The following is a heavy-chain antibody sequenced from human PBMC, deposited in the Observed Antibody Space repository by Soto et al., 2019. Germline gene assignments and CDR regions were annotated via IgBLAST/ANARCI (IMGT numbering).Heavy chain of an antibody. D-gene: IGHD3-9*01. CDR2: IYSGGST. J-gene: IGHJ4*02. Sequence: PGGSLRLSCAASGFTVSSNYMSWVRQAPGKGLEWVSVIYSGGSTYYADSVKGRFTISRDNSKNTLYLQMNSLRAEDTAVYYCARGGAHFDWLLPSDYWGQGTLVTVSS. V-gene: IGHV3-53*01. CDR3: ARGGAHFDWLLPSDY. CDR1: GFTVSSNY.